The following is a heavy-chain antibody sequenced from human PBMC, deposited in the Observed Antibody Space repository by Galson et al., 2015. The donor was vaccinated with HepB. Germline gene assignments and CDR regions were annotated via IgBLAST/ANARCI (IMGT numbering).Heavy chain of an antibody. CDR3: ARDWIRDGASYYFDY. V-gene: IGHV4-4*02. J-gene: IGHJ4*02. CDR2: IYHSGET. CDR1: GGSIRTEDW. D-gene: IGHD5-24*01. Sequence: ETLSLTCTVSGGSIRTEDWWSWVRQSPGKRLEWFGQIYHSGETNYNTSLKSRTTMSVDTSKNQFSLKLSSVTAADTAIYYCARDWIRDGASYYFDYWGQGTLVTVSS.